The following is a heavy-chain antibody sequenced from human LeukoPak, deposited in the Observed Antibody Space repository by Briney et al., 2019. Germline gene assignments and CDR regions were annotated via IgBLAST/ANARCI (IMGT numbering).Heavy chain of an antibody. D-gene: IGHD2-15*01. V-gene: IGHV3-30*04. CDR1: GFTFSSYA. CDR2: ISYDGSNK. J-gene: IGHJ4*02. Sequence: GRSLRLSCAASGFTFSSYAMHWVRQAPGKGLEWVAVISYDGSNKYYADSVKGRFTISRDNSKNTLYLQMNSLRPEDTAVYYCARDLHCSGGSCYSGLHYWGQGTLVTVSS. CDR3: ARDLHCSGGSCYSGLHY.